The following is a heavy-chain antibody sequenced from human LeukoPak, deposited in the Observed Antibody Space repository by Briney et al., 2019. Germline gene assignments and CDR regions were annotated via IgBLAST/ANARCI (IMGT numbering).Heavy chain of an antibody. CDR2: INAGNGNT. CDR3: ATGSRTYQLLSY. J-gene: IGHJ4*02. D-gene: IGHD2-2*01. CDR1: GYTFTSYA. V-gene: IGHV1-3*01. Sequence: GASVKVSCKASGYTFTSYAMHWVRQAPGQRLEWMGWINAGNGNTKYSQKFQGRVTMTEDTSTDTAYMELSSLRSEDTAVYYCATGSRTYQLLSYWGQGTLVTVSS.